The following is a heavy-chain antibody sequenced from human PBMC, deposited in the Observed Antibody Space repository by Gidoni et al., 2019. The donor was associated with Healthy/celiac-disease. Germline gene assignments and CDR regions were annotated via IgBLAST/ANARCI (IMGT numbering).Heavy chain of an antibody. CDR3: AADLVDDYVWGSYRYDY. V-gene: IGHV1-58*02. D-gene: IGHD3-16*02. CDR2: IVVGSGNT. CDR1: GVTFTSYA. Sequence: MQLVQSGPEVKKPGTSGKVSCKASGVTFTSYAMQWVRQARGQRLEWIGWIVVGSGNTNYAQKFQERVTITRDMSTSTAYMELSSLRSEDTAVYYCAADLVDDYVWGSYRYDYWGQGTLVTVSS. J-gene: IGHJ4*02.